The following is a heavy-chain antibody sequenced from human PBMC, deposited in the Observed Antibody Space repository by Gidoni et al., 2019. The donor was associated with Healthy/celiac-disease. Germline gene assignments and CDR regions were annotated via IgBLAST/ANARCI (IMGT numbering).Heavy chain of an antibody. CDR3: ARAFRDYVWGSYRYTTFDY. J-gene: IGHJ4*01. CDR1: GFTFSSCA. D-gene: IGHD3-16*02. Sequence: EVQLVESGGGLVQPGGSLRLSCEASGFTFSSCAMHWVRQAPGKGLEYVSAISSTGVSTYYANSVKGRFTIFRDNSKNTLYLQMGSLRAEDMAVYYCARAFRDYVWGSYRYTTFDYWGHGTLVTVSS. CDR2: ISSTGVST. V-gene: IGHV3-64*01.